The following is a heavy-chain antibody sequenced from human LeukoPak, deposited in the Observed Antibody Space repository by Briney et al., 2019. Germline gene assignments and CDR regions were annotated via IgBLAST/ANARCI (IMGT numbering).Heavy chain of an antibody. D-gene: IGHD3-10*02. CDR1: GFTFSSYA. Sequence: PGGSLRLSCAASGFTFSSYAMHWVRQAPGKGLEWVAVISYDGSNKYYADSVKGRFTISRDNSKNTLYLQMNSLRAEDTAVYYCSRGFFVRAGLIGSPEYWGQGTLVTVSS. V-gene: IGHV3-30-3*01. CDR3: SRGFFVRAGLIGSPEY. J-gene: IGHJ4*02. CDR2: ISYDGSNK.